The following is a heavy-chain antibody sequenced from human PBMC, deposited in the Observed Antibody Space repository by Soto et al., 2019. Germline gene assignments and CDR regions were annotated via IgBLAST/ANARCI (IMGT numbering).Heavy chain of an antibody. Sequence: ASVKVSCKASGYTFTSYGISWVRQAPGQGLEWMGWISSYNGNTNYAQKVQGRVTLTTDTSTSTTYMELRSLRSDDTAVYYCARGPRYCSTTTCFSGVTWFDPWGQGPMVTVSS. J-gene: IGHJ5*02. CDR1: GYTFTSYG. V-gene: IGHV1-18*04. D-gene: IGHD2-2*01. CDR3: ARGPRYCSTTTCFSGVTWFDP. CDR2: ISSYNGNT.